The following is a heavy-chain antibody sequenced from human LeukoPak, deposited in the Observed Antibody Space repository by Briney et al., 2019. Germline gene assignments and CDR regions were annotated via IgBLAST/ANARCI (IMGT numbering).Heavy chain of an antibody. J-gene: IGHJ5*02. CDR1: GYTFTSYD. Sequence: ASVKVSCKASGYTFTSYDINWVRQATGQGLEWMGWMSPNSDNTGYAQKFQGRVTFTRDTSISTAYMELRSLTSEDTAVYYCARDYGGSSGWFDPWGQGTLVTVSS. CDR2: MSPNSDNT. D-gene: IGHD4-23*01. CDR3: ARDYGGSSGWFDP. V-gene: IGHV1-8*01.